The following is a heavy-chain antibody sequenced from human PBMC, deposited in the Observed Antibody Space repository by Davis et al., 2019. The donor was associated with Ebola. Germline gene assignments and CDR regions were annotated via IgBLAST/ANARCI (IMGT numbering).Heavy chain of an antibody. V-gene: IGHV1-2*06. CDR2: INPNSGGT. Sequence: AASVKVSCKASGYTFTGYYMHWVRQAPGQGLEWMGRINPNSGGTNYAQKFQGRVTMTRDTSISTAYMELSRLRSDDTAVYYCARGRALRFLEWLSSTDYYYYGMDVWGKGTTVTVSS. J-gene: IGHJ6*04. CDR3: ARGRALRFLEWLSSTDYYYYGMDV. CDR1: GYTFTGYY. D-gene: IGHD3-3*01.